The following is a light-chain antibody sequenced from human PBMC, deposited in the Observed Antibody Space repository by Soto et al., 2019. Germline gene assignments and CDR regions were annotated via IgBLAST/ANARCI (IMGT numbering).Light chain of an antibody. V-gene: IGLV1-44*01. CDR2: SDN. Sequence: QAVLTQPPSASGTPGQRVTISCSGSSSNIGSHTVNWYQQLPGTAPKLLIYSDNQRPSGVPGRFSGSKSGTSASLAISGLQSEDEADYYCAAWDDSLNGPVFGGRTKLTVL. CDR3: AAWDDSLNGPV. CDR1: SSNIGSHT. J-gene: IGLJ2*01.